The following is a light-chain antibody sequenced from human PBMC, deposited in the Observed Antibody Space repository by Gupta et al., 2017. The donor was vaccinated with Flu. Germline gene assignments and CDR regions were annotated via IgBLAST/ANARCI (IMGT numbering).Light chain of an antibody. Sequence: PTPLSPSVGAVVAMTCRASQNVVRWLAWYQQKPGKAPKVLIYKASDLESGVPSRFSGSGSGTEFTLTISTLHPDDFATYYCQQDNSYPLTFGGGTKVEIK. CDR2: KAS. J-gene: IGKJ4*01. CDR1: QNVVRW. CDR3: QQDNSYPLT. V-gene: IGKV1-5*03.